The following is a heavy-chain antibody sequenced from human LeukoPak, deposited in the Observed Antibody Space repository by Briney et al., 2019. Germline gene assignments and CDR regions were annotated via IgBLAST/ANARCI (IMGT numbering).Heavy chain of an antibody. CDR3: ARVPDYYGSGYPDY. D-gene: IGHD3-10*01. J-gene: IGHJ4*02. CDR2: IYHSGST. CDR1: GGSISSGGYY. V-gene: IGHV4-30-2*01. Sequence: PSETLSLTCTVSGGSISSGGYYWSWIRQPPGKGLEWIGYIYHSGSTYYNPSLKSRVTISVDRSKNQFSLKLSSVTAADTAVYYCARVPDYYGSGYPDYWGQGTLVTVSS.